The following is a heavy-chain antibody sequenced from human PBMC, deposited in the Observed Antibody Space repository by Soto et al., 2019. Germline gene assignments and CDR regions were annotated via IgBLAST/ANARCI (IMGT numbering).Heavy chain of an antibody. J-gene: IGHJ6*02. CDR3: AGAQYCSGTSGPLSDYGMDV. V-gene: IGHV1-69*06. CDR1: GGTFSSYA. D-gene: IGHD2-2*01. Sequence: QVQLVQSGAEVKKPGSSVKVSCKASGGTFSSYAISWVRQAPGQGLEWVGGIIPIFGTANYAQKFPGRVTIPADKSTSTSYRELSSLRSEDTAVYCCAGAQYCSGTSGPLSDYGMDVWGEGAPVTVSS. CDR2: IIPIFGTA.